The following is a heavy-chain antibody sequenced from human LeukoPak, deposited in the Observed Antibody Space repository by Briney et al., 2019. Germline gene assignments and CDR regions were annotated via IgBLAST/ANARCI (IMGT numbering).Heavy chain of an antibody. J-gene: IGHJ4*02. V-gene: IGHV3-23*01. Sequence: PGGSLRLSCAASGFTFSSYAMSWVRQAPGKGLEWVSAISGSGGSTYYADSVKGRFTISRDNPKNTLYLQMNSLRAEDTAVYYCAKDRATFMVRGVMDYWGQGTLVTVSS. CDR3: AKDRATFMVRGVMDY. CDR2: ISGSGGST. D-gene: IGHD3-10*01. CDR1: GFTFSSYA.